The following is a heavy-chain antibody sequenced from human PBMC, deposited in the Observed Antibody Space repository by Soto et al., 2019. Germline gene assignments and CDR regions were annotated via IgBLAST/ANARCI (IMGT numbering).Heavy chain of an antibody. CDR3: GSDSVGRIRDVGFDY. V-gene: IGHV3-11*01. D-gene: IGHD1-26*01. CDR1: GFTFSGYY. J-gene: IGHJ4*02. CDR2: ISTSGSTI. Sequence: QVQLVESGGGLVKPGGSLRLSCAASGFTFSGYYMSWIRQAPGEGLEWVSYISTSGSTIHYADSVKGRFTISRDNAKNSLDLQMNSLVAEVAAVYYCGSDSVGRIRDVGFDYWGQGTLVTVSS.